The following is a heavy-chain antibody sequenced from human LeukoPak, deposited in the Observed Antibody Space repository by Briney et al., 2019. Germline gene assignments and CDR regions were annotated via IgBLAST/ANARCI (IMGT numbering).Heavy chain of an antibody. CDR1: GGTFSSYA. CDR3: AIMTTHAFDI. Sequence: GASVKVSCKASGGTFSSYAISWVRQAPGQGLEWMGGIIPIFGTANYAQKFQGRVTITTDESTSTAYMELSSLRSEDTAVYYCAIMTTHAFDIWGQGTMVTVSS. D-gene: IGHD3-16*01. J-gene: IGHJ3*02. V-gene: IGHV1-69*05. CDR2: IIPIFGTA.